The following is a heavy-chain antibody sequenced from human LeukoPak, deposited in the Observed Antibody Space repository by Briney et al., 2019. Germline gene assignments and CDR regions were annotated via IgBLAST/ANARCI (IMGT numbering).Heavy chain of an antibody. Sequence: PSETLSLTCTVSGGSISSYYWSWIRQPPGKGLEWIGYIYYSGRTNYNPSLKSRVTMSVDTSKNQFSLKLSSVTAADTAVYYCARDGYYYDSSGYPYFDYWGQGTLVTVSS. CDR2: IYYSGRT. CDR3: ARDGYYYDSSGYPYFDY. J-gene: IGHJ4*02. CDR1: GGSISSYY. D-gene: IGHD3-22*01. V-gene: IGHV4-59*12.